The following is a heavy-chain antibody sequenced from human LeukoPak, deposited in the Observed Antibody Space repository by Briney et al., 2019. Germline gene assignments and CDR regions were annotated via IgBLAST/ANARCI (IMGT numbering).Heavy chain of an antibody. CDR1: GGSFSGYY. CDR3: ARALRSGTADYYMDV. Sequence: PSETLSLTCALYGGSFSGYYWSWIRQPPGKGLEWIGEINHSGSTNYNPPLKSRVTISVDTSKNQFSLKLSSVTAADTAVYYCARALRSGTADYYMDVWGKGTTVTVSS. J-gene: IGHJ6*03. V-gene: IGHV4-34*01. D-gene: IGHD6-19*01. CDR2: INHSGST.